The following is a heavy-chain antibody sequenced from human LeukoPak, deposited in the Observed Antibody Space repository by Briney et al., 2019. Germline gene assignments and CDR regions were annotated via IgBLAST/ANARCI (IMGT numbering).Heavy chain of an antibody. CDR3: AKDLRLGATISGPPDY. V-gene: IGHV3-30*02. Sequence: GGSLRLSCAASGFTFSSYGMHWVRQAPGKGLEWVAFIRYDGSNKYYADSVKGRFTISRDNSKNTLYLQMNSLRAEDTAVYYCAKDLRLGATISGPPDYWGQGTLVTVSS. J-gene: IGHJ4*02. CDR2: IRYDGSNK. D-gene: IGHD1-26*01. CDR1: GFTFSSYG.